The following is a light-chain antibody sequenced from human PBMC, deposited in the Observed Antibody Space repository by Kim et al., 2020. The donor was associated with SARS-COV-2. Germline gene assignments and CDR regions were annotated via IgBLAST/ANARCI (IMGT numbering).Light chain of an antibody. V-gene: IGLV3-19*01. CDR2: GKN. CDR3: NSRDRNNNVL. CDR1: SLRSYN. J-gene: IGLJ2*01. Sequence: GQKVRNTREGDSLRSYNGSWDQQKPGQAPILVSYGKNKRPSGIPDRFSGSSSGNKDSLTNTGTQAGDEADYKCNSRDRNNNVLVGGGNRLTVL.